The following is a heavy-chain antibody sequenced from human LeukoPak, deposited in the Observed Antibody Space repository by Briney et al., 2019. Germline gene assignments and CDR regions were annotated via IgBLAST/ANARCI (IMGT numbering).Heavy chain of an antibody. CDR3: ARSYDSMSDY. CDR1: GFTFSNYA. D-gene: IGHD3-3*01. CDR2: TSSSSSYI. J-gene: IGHJ4*02. Sequence: GGSLRLSCAVSGFTFSNYAMSWVRQAPGKGLEWVSSTSSSSSYIYYADSVKGRFTISRDNAKNSLYLQMNSLRAEDTAVYYCARSYDSMSDYWGQGTLVTVSS. V-gene: IGHV3-21*01.